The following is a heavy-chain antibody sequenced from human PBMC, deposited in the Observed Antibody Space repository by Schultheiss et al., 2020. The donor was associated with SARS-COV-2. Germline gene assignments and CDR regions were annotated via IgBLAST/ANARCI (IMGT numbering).Heavy chain of an antibody. CDR2: IYPGDSDT. D-gene: IGHD1-26*01. J-gene: IGHJ4*02. CDR1: GYTFSSYW. CDR3: ARSLVGAHFDY. V-gene: IGHV5-51*01. Sequence: GGSLRLSCKGSGYTFSSYWIGWVRQMPGKGLEWMGIIYPGDSDTRYSPSFQSQVTISADKSISTAYLQWSSLKASDTAMYYCARSLVGAHFDYWGQGTLVTVSS.